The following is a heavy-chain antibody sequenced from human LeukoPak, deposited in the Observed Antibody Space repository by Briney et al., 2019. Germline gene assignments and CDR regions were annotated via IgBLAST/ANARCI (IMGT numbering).Heavy chain of an antibody. CDR1: GLSYSDSY. V-gene: IGHV3-11*06. J-gene: IGHJ4*02. CDR3: ARGLEISGSYGSDDY. D-gene: IGHD1-26*01. CDR2: ISSSGSYT. Sequence: GGSLRLSCAASGLSYSDSYMTWIRQAPGKGLEWVSYISSSGSYTNYADSVKGRFTISRDNAKNSLYLQMNSLRAEDTAVYYCARGLEISGSYGSDDYWGQGTLVTVSS.